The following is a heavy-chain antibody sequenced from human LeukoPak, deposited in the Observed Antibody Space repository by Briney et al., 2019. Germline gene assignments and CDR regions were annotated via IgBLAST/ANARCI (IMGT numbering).Heavy chain of an antibody. V-gene: IGHV3-21*01. D-gene: IGHD7-27*01. CDR3: ARDLGIVYYSGMDV. J-gene: IGHJ6*02. CDR1: EFTFNNYT. CDR2: INNSSRYI. Sequence: GGSLRLSCAPSEFTFNNYTLNWVRQVPGKGLEWVSSINNSSRYISYADSVNGRFTISRDNAKNSLYLQMNSLRAEDTAVYYCARDLGIVYYSGMDVWGQGTTVIVSS.